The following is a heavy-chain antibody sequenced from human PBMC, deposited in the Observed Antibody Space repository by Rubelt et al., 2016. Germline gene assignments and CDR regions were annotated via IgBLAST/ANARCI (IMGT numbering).Heavy chain of an antibody. Sequence: GGSLRLSCAASGFTFSSYSMNWVRQAPGKGLEWVSSISSSSSYIYYADSVKGRFTISRDNANNSLYLQMNSLRAEDTAVYYCATYCGSDPCYGWNYYGMDVWGQGTTVTVSS. D-gene: IGHD2-21*02. CDR2: ISSSSSYI. CDR1: GFTFSSYS. J-gene: IGHJ6*02. V-gene: IGHV3-21*01. CDR3: ATYCGSDPCYGWNYYGMDV.